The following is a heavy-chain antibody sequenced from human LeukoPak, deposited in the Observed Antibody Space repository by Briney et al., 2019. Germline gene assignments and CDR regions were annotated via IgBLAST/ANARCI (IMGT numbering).Heavy chain of an antibody. J-gene: IGHJ4*02. CDR3: ARHGVAVAGFDY. CDR2: INHSGST. Sequence: GSLRLSCAASGFTFSSYGMSWVRQPPGKGLEWIGEINHSGSTNYNPSLKSRVTISVDTSKNQFSLKLSSVTAADTAVYYCARHGVAVAGFDYWGQGTLVTVSS. D-gene: IGHD6-19*01. V-gene: IGHV4-34*01. CDR1: GFTFSSYG.